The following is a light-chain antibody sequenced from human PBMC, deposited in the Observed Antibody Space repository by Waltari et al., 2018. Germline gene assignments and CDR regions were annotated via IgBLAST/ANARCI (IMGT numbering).Light chain of an antibody. CDR1: ALPKKY. CDR2: EDN. Sequence: SYELTQPPSVSVSPGQTARITCSGDALPKKYGFFYSQKSGQAPGLVIYEDNKRPSGIPGRFSGSSSGTLSTLTVSGAQVDDEADYYCCSPDSSGNHWVFGGGTKLAVL. J-gene: IGLJ3*02. CDR3: CSPDSSGNHWV. V-gene: IGLV3-10*01.